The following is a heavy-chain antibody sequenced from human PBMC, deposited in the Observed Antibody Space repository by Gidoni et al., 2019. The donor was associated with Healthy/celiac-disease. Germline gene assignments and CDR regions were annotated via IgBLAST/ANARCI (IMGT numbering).Heavy chain of an antibody. V-gene: IGHV3-72*01. CDR3: AREFDGYNYAE. Sequence: EVQLVESGGGLVQPGGSLRLSCAASGFTFSDHYMDWVRQAPGKGLEWVGRTRNKANSYTTEYAASVKGRFTISRDDSKNSLYLQMNSLKTEDTAVYYCAREFDGYNYAEWGQGTLVTVSS. CDR1: GFTFSDHY. J-gene: IGHJ4*02. CDR2: TRNKANSYTT. D-gene: IGHD5-12*01.